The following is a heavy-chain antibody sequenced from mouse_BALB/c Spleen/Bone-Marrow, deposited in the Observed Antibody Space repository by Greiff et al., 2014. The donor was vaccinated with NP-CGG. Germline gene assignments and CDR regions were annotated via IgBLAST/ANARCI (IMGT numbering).Heavy chain of an antibody. D-gene: IGHD4-1*01. V-gene: IGHV14-3*02. J-gene: IGHJ4*01. CDR1: GFNIKDTY. CDR2: IDPANGNT. Sequence: EVNVVESGAELVKPGASVKLSCTASGFNIKDTYMHWVKQRPEQGLEWIGRIDPANGNTKYDPKFQGKATITADTSSNTAYLQLSSLTPEDTAVYYCARWEYYAMDYWGQGTSVTVSS. CDR3: ARWEYYAMDY.